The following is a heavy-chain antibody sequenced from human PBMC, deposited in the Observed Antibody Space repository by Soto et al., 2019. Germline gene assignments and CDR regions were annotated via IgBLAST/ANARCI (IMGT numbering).Heavy chain of an antibody. CDR1: GGSISSYY. Sequence: SETLSLTCTVSGGSISSYYWSWIRQPPGKGLEWIGYIYYSGSTNYNPSLKSRVTISVDTSKNQFSLKLSSVTAADTAVYYCASYQYYYGSGSYPIYWGHGTLVTVS. CDR3: ASYQYYYGSGSYPIY. CDR2: IYYSGST. J-gene: IGHJ4*01. D-gene: IGHD3-10*01. V-gene: IGHV4-59*01.